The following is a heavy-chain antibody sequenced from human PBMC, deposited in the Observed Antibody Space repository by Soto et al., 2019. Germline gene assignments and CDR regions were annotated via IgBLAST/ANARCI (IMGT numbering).Heavy chain of an antibody. CDR1: GFTFNTYY. V-gene: IGHV1-46*02. J-gene: IGHJ6*02. CDR2: INPSNGFT. CDR3: ARDWPDTYCGGDCPLGYFYHGMDV. D-gene: IGHD2-21*02. Sequence: VQLVQSGAELKKPGASVSLSCKASGFTFNTYYIHWVRQSPGEGLQWLGVINPSNGFTSYAQKFQGRVNMTEDTATTTVYLELSGLRSEDTAVYFCARDWPDTYCGGDCPLGYFYHGMDVWGQGTAVTVSS.